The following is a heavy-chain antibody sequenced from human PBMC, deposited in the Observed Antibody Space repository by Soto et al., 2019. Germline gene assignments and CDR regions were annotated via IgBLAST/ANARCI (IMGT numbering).Heavy chain of an antibody. V-gene: IGHV4-31*03. D-gene: IGHD6-19*01. CDR3: ARGGRLGSAVDWYFDL. Sequence: QVQLQESGPGLVKPSQTLSLTCTVSGGSISSGGYYWNWIRQHPGKGLEWIGYIYYSGNTYYNPSLKSRVTRSVDTSKNQFSLKLSSVTAADTAVHYCARGGRLGSAVDWYFDLWGRGTLVTVSS. J-gene: IGHJ2*01. CDR2: IYYSGNT. CDR1: GGSISSGGYY.